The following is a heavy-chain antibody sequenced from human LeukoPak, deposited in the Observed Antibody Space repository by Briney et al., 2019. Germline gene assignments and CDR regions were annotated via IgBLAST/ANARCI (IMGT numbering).Heavy chain of an antibody. CDR1: GGSISSYY. V-gene: IGHV4-59*12. Sequence: SETLSLTCTVSGGSISSYYWSWIRQPPGKGLEWIGYIYHSGSTYYNPSLKSRVTISVDRSKNQFSLKLSSVTAADTAVYYCASSSWYSGYWGQGTLVTVSS. CDR2: IYHSGST. CDR3: ASSSWYSGY. D-gene: IGHD6-13*01. J-gene: IGHJ4*02.